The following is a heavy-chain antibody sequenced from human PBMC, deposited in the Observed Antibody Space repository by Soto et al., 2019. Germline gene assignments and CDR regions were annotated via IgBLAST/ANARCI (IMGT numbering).Heavy chain of an antibody. CDR2: IYYSGST. J-gene: IGHJ3*02. D-gene: IGHD3-22*01. Sequence: SETLSLTCTVSGGSISSGAYYWSWIRQHPGKGLEWIGYIYYSGSTYDKPSIKNRVTMSVDTSKNQFSLQLSSVTAADTSVYFCARVGYYHGSGYNAFNNWGQGAMVTVSS. CDR1: GGSISSGAYY. V-gene: IGHV4-31*03. CDR3: ARVGYYHGSGYNAFNN.